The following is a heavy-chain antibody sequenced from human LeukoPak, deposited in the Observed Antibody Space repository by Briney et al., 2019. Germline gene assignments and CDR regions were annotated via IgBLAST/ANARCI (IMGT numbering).Heavy chain of an antibody. D-gene: IGHD3-10*01. J-gene: IGHJ5*02. CDR3: ARVSMVRGVKEDWFDP. CDR1: GFTFSDYY. Sequence: GGSLRLSCAASGFTFSDYYMSWIRQAPGKGLEWVSYISSSGSTIYYADSVKGRFTISRDNAKNSLYLQMNSLRAEDTAVYYCARVSMVRGVKEDWFDPWGQGTLVTVSS. V-gene: IGHV3-11*01. CDR2: ISSSGSTI.